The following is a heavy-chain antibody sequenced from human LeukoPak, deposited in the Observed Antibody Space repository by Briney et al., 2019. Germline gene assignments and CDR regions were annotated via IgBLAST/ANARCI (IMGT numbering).Heavy chain of an antibody. CDR3: ARDFQRYCSGGSCYQPNY. V-gene: IGHV1-69*13. D-gene: IGHD2-15*01. CDR2: IIPIFGTA. CDR1: GGTFSSYA. J-gene: IGHJ4*02. Sequence: ASVKVSCKASGGTFSSYAISWVRQAPGQGLEWMGGIIPIFGTANYAQKFQGRVSITADESTSTAYMELSSLRSEDTAVYYCARDFQRYCSGGSCYQPNYWGQGTLVTVSS.